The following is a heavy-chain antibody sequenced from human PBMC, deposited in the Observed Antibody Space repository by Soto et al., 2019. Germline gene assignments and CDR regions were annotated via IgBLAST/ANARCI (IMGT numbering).Heavy chain of an antibody. CDR1: GGTFSSSA. D-gene: IGHD6-13*01. CDR2: IIPIFGTA. J-gene: IGHJ4*02. Sequence: GASVKVSCKASGGTFSSSAISWVRQAPGQGLEWMGGIIPIFGTANYAQKFRGRVTITADESTSTAYMELSSLRSEDTAVYYCAKGEFREQAAAGSTIFDYWGQGTLVTVSS. CDR3: AKGEFREQAAAGSTIFDY. V-gene: IGHV1-69*13.